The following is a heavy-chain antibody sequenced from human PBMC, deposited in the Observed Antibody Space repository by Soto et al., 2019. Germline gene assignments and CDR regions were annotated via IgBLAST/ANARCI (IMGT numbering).Heavy chain of an antibody. Sequence: ASVKVSCKASGDIVTNNDVSCVRQATGQVLEWMGWVNPGSGDTGYAQKFQGRVTMTRDISTATAYMELSSLRSDDTAIYYCARMATFGSLNWFDPWGQGTLVTVSS. J-gene: IGHJ5*02. CDR1: GDIVTNND. D-gene: IGHD3-16*01. V-gene: IGHV1-8*01. CDR3: ARMATFGSLNWFDP. CDR2: VNPGSGDT.